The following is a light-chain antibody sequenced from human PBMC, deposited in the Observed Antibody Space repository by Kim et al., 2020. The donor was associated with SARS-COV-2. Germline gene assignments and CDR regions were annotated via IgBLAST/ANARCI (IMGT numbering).Light chain of an antibody. CDR3: QQSYSAPPLT. J-gene: IGKJ4*01. CDR1: HSISGY. Sequence: SVGDRVTITCRASHSISGYLNWYQQRPGKAPKLLIYGASSLQSGVPSRFSGSGSGTDFTLTISSLQPEDFATYYCQQSYSAPPLTFGGGTKVDIK. CDR2: GAS. V-gene: IGKV1-39*01.